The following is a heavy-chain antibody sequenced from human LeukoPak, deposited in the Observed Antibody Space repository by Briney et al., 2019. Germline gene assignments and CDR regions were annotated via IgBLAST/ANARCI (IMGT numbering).Heavy chain of an antibody. Sequence: GASVKVSCKASVDTFTGYYMHWVRQAPGQGLEWMGWINPNSGGTNYAQKFQGWVTMTRDTSISTAYMELSRLRSDDTAVYYCARAIVGATPSLDYWGQGTLVTVSS. CDR1: VDTFTGYY. D-gene: IGHD1-26*01. CDR3: ARAIVGATPSLDY. CDR2: INPNSGGT. J-gene: IGHJ4*02. V-gene: IGHV1-2*04.